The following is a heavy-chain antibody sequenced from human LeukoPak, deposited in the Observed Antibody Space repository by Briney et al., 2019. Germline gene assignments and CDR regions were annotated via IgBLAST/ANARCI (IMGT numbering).Heavy chain of an antibody. CDR1: GFTFSSYG. D-gene: IGHD4-11*01. Sequence: GRSLRLSCAASGFTFSSYGMHWVRQAPGKGLEWVAVISYDGSNKYYADSVKGRFTISRDNSKNTLNLQMNSLRAEDTAVYYCAKDDDDYPFDYWGQGTLVTVSS. J-gene: IGHJ4*02. V-gene: IGHV3-30*18. CDR2: ISYDGSNK. CDR3: AKDDDDYPFDY.